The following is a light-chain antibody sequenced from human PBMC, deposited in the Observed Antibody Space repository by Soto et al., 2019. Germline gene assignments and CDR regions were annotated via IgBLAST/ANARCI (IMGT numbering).Light chain of an antibody. CDR3: QHYNNWSA. Sequence: EIVMTQSPATLSVSPGERATLSCRASQSVSSNLAWYQQKPGQAPRLLIYDASARATGVPARFSGGGSGTEFTLTISSLQSEDFAVYYCQHYNNWSAFGPGTRLEIK. J-gene: IGKJ5*01. CDR1: QSVSSN. CDR2: DAS. V-gene: IGKV3-15*01.